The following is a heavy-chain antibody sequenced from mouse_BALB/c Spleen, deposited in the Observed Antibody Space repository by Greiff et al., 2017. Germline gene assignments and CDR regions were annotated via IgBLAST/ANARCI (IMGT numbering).Heavy chain of an antibody. D-gene: IGHD2-4*01. CDR2: IYPGNSDT. Sequence: EVQLQQSGTVLARPGASVKMSCKASGYTFTSYWMHWVKQRPGQGLEWIGAIYPGNSDTSYNQKFKGKAKLTAVTSTSTAYMELSSLTNEDSAVYYCTREELYYDYWFAYWGQGTLVTVSA. CDR1: GYTFTSYW. CDR3: TREELYYDYWFAY. J-gene: IGHJ3*01. V-gene: IGHV1-5*01.